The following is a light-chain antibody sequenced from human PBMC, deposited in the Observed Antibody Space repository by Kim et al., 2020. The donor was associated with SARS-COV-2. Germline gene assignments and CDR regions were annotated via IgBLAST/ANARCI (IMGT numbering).Light chain of an antibody. J-gene: IGKJ2*01. CDR2: DAS. V-gene: IGKV3-20*01. CDR3: QQYDTSPYT. CDR1: QSVSSSY. Sequence: LGPGERATLSSRARQSVSSSYLVWYQQKPGQAPRLLIYDASIRATGIPDRFSGSGSGTDFTLTISRLEPEDFAVYYCQQYDTSPYTFGQGTKLEI.